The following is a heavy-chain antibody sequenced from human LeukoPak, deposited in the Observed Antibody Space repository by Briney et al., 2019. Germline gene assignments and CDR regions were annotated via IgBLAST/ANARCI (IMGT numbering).Heavy chain of an antibody. D-gene: IGHD5-18*01. CDR3: ASIDSTAITDY. J-gene: IGHJ4*02. Sequence: GGSLRLSCAASGFTFSSYAMHWVRQAPGKGLEWVAVISYDGSNKYYADSVKGRFTISRDNSKNTLYLQMNSLRAEDTAVYYCASIDSTAITDYWGQGTLVTVSS. V-gene: IGHV3-30-3*01. CDR2: ISYDGSNK. CDR1: GFTFSSYA.